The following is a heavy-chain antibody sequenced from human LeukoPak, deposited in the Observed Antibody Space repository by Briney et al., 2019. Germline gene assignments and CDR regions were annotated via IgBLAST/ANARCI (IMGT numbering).Heavy chain of an antibody. Sequence: ASVKVSCKTSGDTFTAYFMHWVRQAPGQGLEWMGWINPDTGGTNYAQKFQDRVTMTRDTSISTAYVDLSRLRSDDTAVYYCARTFLDAFDIWGQGTMVTVSS. V-gene: IGHV1-2*02. CDR3: ARTFLDAFDI. CDR1: GDTFTAYF. J-gene: IGHJ3*02. CDR2: INPDTGGT. D-gene: IGHD2/OR15-2a*01.